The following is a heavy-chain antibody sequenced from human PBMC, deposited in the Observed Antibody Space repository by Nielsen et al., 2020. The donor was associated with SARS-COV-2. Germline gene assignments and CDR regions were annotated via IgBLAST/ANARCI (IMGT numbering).Heavy chain of an antibody. CDR3: ARTGRNMVNYYGMDV. CDR2: ISHSGNYM. Sequence: GGSLRLSCAGSGFTFSDYYMSWIRQAPGKGLEWVSYISHSGNYMIYADSVKGRLTISRDNARNSVYLQMNSLGAEDTAVYYCARTGRNMVNYYGMDVWGQGTTVTVSS. V-gene: IGHV3-11*03. D-gene: IGHD5-18*01. J-gene: IGHJ6*02. CDR1: GFTFSDYY.